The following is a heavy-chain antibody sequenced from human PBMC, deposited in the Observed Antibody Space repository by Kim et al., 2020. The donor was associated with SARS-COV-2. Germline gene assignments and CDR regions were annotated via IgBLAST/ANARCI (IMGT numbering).Heavy chain of an antibody. CDR2: I. Sequence: IYYADSVEGRFTISRDNARNSVYLHMNRLRVDDTAIYYCARGWFGQVGDYWGQGARVTVSS. CDR3: ARGWFGQVGDY. J-gene: IGHJ4*02. D-gene: IGHD3-10*01. V-gene: IGHV3-21*01.